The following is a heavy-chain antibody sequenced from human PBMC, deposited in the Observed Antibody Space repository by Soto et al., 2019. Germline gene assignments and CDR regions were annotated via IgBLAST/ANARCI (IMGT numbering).Heavy chain of an antibody. CDR3: VRVVAIPGYPDN. V-gene: IGHV1-69*12. CDR2: IVPIVDTP. Sequence: QVQLVQSGAEVRQPASSVKVSCKTSGGTFSSYAISWVRQAPGQGLEWMGGIVPIVDTPTYAQKFQGRVTITAEESTSTGYMELSSLRSDDTAVYYCVRVVAIPGYPDNWGQGTLVTVSS. CDR1: GGTFSSYA. J-gene: IGHJ4*02. D-gene: IGHD5-12*01.